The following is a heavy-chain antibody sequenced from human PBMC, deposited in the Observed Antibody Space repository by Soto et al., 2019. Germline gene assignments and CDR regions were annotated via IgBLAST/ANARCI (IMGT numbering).Heavy chain of an antibody. CDR2: IFDSRST. CDR1: GGSISGGVHS. J-gene: IGHJ2*01. D-gene: IGHD2-8*01. Sequence: QVQLQESGPGLVKPSETLSLTCTVSGGSISGGVHSWSWIRQPPGKGLEWIGHIFDSRSTYYNPSLQSRLTISVDTSKNQFSLRLSSVTAADTAVYYCAREIMPLTNDWYFDLWSRGTLVTVSS. CDR3: AREIMPLTNDWYFDL. V-gene: IGHV4-30-4*01.